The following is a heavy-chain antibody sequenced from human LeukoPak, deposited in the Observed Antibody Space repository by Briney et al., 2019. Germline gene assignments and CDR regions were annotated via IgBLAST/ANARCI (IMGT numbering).Heavy chain of an antibody. CDR1: GGSISSYY. CDR3: ARRLATYYYDSSGHRAFDI. J-gene: IGHJ3*02. D-gene: IGHD3-22*01. CDR2: IYYSGST. Sequence: PSETLSLTCTVSGGSISSYYWSWIRQPPGQGLEWIGYIYYSGSTNYNPSLKSRDTISVDTSKNQFSLKLSSVTAADTAVYYCARRLATYYYDSSGHRAFDIWGQETMVTVSS. V-gene: IGHV4-59*01.